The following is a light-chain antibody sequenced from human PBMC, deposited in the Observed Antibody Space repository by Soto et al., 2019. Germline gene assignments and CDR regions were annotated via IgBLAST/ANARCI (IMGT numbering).Light chain of an antibody. CDR3: SSYTSSSTRV. CDR1: RSDVGGYNY. CDR2: EVS. V-gene: IGLV2-14*01. J-gene: IGLJ2*01. Sequence: QSALTQPASVSGSPGQSITISCTGTRSDVGGYNYVSWYQQHPGKAPKLMIYEVSNRPSGVSNRFSGSKSGNTASLTISGLQAEDEADYYCSSYTSSSTRVFGGGTKVTFL.